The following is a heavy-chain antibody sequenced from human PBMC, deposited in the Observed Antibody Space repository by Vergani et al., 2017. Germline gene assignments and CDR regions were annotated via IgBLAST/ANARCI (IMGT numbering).Heavy chain of an antibody. D-gene: IGHD3-10*01. J-gene: IGHJ5*02. CDR3: GRVADFYGLGSRLLDL. CDR1: TDSFHSRY. Sequence: QLRESGPGLVKPSETLSLTCSVSTDSFHSRYWTWIRQTPGKGLEWIGYIFYSGNTKYNPSLENRVTFSVDTSKNQFSLKLNSVTAADTAVYYCGRVADFYGLGSRLLDLWGQGILVTVSS. CDR2: IFYSGNT. V-gene: IGHV4-59*11.